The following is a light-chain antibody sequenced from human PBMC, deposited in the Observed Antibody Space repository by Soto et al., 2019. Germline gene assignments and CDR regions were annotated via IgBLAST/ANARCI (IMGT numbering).Light chain of an antibody. V-gene: IGLV2-11*01. CDR3: CSYTGSSSYV. J-gene: IGLJ1*01. CDR2: DVT. Sequence: QSVLTQPHSVSGSPGQSVTISCTGTSSDVGGYKHVSWYQHHPGKAPKLIIYDVTERPSGVPDRFSGSRSGNTASLTISGLQAEDEADYYCCSYTGSSSYVFGIGTRSPS. CDR1: SSDVGGYKH.